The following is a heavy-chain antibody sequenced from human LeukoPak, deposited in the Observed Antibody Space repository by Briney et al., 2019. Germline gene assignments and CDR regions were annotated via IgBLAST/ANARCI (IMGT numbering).Heavy chain of an antibody. CDR1: GFTFSSYS. CDR2: ISSSSSYI. Sequence: GGSLRLSCAASGFTFSSYSMNWVRQAPGKGLEWVSSISSSSSYIHYADSVKGRFTISRDNAKNSLYLQMNSLRAEDTAVYYCARSGAAAGSDAFDIWGQGTMVTVSS. D-gene: IGHD6-13*01. V-gene: IGHV3-21*01. CDR3: ARSGAAAGSDAFDI. J-gene: IGHJ3*02.